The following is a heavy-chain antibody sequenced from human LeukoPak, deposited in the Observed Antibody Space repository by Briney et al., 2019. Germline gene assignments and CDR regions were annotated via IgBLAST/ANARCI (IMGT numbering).Heavy chain of an antibody. Sequence: ASVTVSCKASGYTFTSYCISWVRQAPGQGLEWMGWISAYNGNTNYAQKLQGRVTMTTDTSTSTAYMELRSLRSDDTAVYYCARDMVATVGYYFDYWGQGTLVTVSS. CDR3: ARDMVATVGYYFDY. V-gene: IGHV1-18*01. CDR1: GYTFTSYC. J-gene: IGHJ4*02. CDR2: ISAYNGNT. D-gene: IGHD4-23*01.